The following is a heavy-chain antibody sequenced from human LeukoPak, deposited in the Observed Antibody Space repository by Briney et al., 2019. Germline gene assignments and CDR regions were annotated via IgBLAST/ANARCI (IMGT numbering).Heavy chain of an antibody. V-gene: IGHV3-9*01. CDR2: ISWNSGSI. CDR1: GFTFDDYA. J-gene: IGHJ4*02. Sequence: GGSLRLSCAASGFTFDDYAMHWVRQAPGKGLEWVSGISWNSGSIGYAGSVKGRFTISRDNAKNSLYLQMNSLRAEDTALYYCAKDWSAYSSSWYHSDYWGQGTLVTVSS. CDR3: AKDWSAYSSSWYHSDY. D-gene: IGHD6-13*01.